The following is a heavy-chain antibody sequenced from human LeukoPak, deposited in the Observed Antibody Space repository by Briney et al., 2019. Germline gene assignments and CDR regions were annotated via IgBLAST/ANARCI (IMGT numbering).Heavy chain of an antibody. J-gene: IGHJ4*02. D-gene: IGHD3-9*01. V-gene: IGHV3-7*01. CDR3: ARPFSVHLDWDF. CDR1: GFTFSGYS. CDR2: IKPDGSEK. Sequence: GGSLRLSCAASGFTFSGYSMTWVRQAPGKGLEWVANIKPDGSEKYYVNSLKGRFIISRDNGKNSLYLQMNSLRAEDTAVYYCARPFSVHLDWDFWGQGTLVTVSS.